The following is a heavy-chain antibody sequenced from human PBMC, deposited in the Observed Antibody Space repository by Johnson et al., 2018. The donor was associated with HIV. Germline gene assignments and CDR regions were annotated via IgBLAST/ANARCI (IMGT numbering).Heavy chain of an antibody. J-gene: IGHJ3*01. CDR2: ISYDGSNK. CDR3: ARDGGGSRGAFDF. Sequence: QVQLVESGGGVVQPGRSLRLSCAASGFTFSSYAMHWVRQAPGKGLEWVAVISYDGSNKYYADSVKGRFTISRDNAKNSLYLQMNSLRAEDTALYYCARDGGGSRGAFDFWGRGTRVTVSS. CDR1: GFTFSSYA. D-gene: IGHD3-16*01. V-gene: IGHV3-30-3*01.